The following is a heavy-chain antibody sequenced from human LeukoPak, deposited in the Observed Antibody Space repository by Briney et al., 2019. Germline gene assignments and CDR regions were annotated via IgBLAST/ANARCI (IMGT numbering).Heavy chain of an antibody. D-gene: IGHD2-2*01. CDR3: ARDKGPYCSSTSCHARSPDY. CDR2: ISSSSSYI. CDR1: GFTFSSYS. Sequence: PGGSLRLSCAASGFTFSSYSMNWVRQAPGKGLEWVSSISSSSSYIYYADSVKGRFTISRDNAKNSLYLQMNSLRAEDTAVYYCARDKGPYCSSTSCHARSPDYWGQGTLVTVSS. J-gene: IGHJ4*02. V-gene: IGHV3-21*01.